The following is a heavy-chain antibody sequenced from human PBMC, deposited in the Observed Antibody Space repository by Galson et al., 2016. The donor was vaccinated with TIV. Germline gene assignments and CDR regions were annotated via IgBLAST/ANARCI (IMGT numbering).Heavy chain of an antibody. CDR2: IYYSGGT. Sequence: SETLSLTCTVSGVSISSSTYYWGWIRQPPGRGLEWIGTIYYSGGTYYNLSLKSRVTISVDTSKNQFSLRLRSVTAADTAVYYCARVGLKYYYGLDVWGQGTTVTVSS. V-gene: IGHV4-39*01. CDR1: GVSISSSTYY. J-gene: IGHJ6*02. D-gene: IGHD1-26*01. CDR3: ARVGLKYYYGLDV.